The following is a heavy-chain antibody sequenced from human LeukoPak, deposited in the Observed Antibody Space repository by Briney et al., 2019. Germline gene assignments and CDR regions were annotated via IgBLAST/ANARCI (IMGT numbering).Heavy chain of an antibody. D-gene: IGHD1-26*01. CDR1: GGSISSGAYY. CDR3: VRGRLGDNFDY. J-gene: IGHJ4*02. CDR2: IYYSGST. V-gene: IGHV4-31*03. Sequence: SETLSLTCSVSGGSISSGAYYWSWIRQHPGKGLEWIGYIYYSGSTYYNPSLKSRVTISLDTSKNQFSLKLSSVTAADTAVYYCVRGRLGDNFDYWGQGTLVTVSS.